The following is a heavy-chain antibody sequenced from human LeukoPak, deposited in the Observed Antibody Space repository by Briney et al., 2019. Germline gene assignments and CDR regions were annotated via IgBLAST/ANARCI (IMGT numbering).Heavy chain of an antibody. CDR2: ISGSGGST. CDR1: GFTFSSYA. V-gene: IGHV3-23*01. Sequence: PGGSLRLSCAASGFTFSSYAMSWVRQAPGKGLEWVSAISGSGGSTYYADSVKGRFTISRDNSKNTLYLQMNSLRAEDTAVYYCAKSKRYYYDRFELGDAFDIWGQGTMVTVSS. D-gene: IGHD3-10*02. CDR3: AKSKRYYYDRFELGDAFDI. J-gene: IGHJ3*02.